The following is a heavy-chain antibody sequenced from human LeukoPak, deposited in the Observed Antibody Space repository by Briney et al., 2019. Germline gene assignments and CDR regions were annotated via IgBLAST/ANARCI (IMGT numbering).Heavy chain of an antibody. J-gene: IGHJ6*02. V-gene: IGHV4-34*01. CDR3: ARRPLWFGELRYYYYGMDV. CDR2: INHSGGT. Sequence: PSETLSLTCAVYGGSFSGYYWSWIRQPPGRGLEWIGEINHSGGTNYNPSLKSRVTISVDTSKNQFSLKLSSVTAADTAVYYCARRPLWFGELRYYYYGMDVWGQGTTVTVSS. CDR1: GGSFSGYY. D-gene: IGHD3-10*01.